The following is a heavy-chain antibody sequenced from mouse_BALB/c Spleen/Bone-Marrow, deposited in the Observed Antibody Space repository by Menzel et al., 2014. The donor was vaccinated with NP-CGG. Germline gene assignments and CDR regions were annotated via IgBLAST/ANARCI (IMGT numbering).Heavy chain of an antibody. CDR2: ISNGGGST. CDR3: ATGTFAY. CDR1: GFTFSSYT. V-gene: IGHV5-12-2*01. D-gene: IGHD4-1*01. J-gene: IGHJ3*01. Sequence: EVHLVESGGGLVQPGGSLKLSCAASGFTFSSYTMSWVRQTPEKRLEWVAYISNGGGSTYYPDTVKGRFTISRDNAKNTLYLQMSSLKSVDTAMYYCATGTFAYWGQGTLVTVSA.